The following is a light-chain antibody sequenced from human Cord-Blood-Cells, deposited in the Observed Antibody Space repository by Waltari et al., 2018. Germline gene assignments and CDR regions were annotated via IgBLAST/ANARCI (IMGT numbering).Light chain of an antibody. CDR1: PGFSSY. CDR3: QQYYSYPYT. CDR2: AAS. V-gene: IGKV1-8*01. J-gene: IGKJ2*01. Sequence: AIRITQSPSSLPASTGDRVTITCRASPGFSSYLAWYQQKPGKAPKLLIYAASTLQSGVPSRFSGSGSGTDFTLTISCLQSEDFATYYCQQYYSYPYTFGQGTKLEIK.